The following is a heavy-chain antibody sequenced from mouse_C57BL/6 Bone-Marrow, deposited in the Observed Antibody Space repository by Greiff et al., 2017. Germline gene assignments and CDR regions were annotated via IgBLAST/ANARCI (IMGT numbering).Heavy chain of an antibody. CDR3: ARPITTASSFAY. V-gene: IGHV5-17*01. CDR2: ISSGSSTI. J-gene: IGHJ3*01. CDR1: GFTFSDYG. Sequence: EVHLVESGGGLVKPGGSLKLSCAASGFTFSDYGMHWVRQAPEKGLEWVAYISSGSSTIYYAATVKGRFTISRDNAKNTLFLQMTSLRSEDTAMYYCARPITTASSFAYWGQGTLVTVSA. D-gene: IGHD1-2*01.